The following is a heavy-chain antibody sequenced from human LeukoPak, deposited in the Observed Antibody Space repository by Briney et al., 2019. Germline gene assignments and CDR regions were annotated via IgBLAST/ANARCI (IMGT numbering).Heavy chain of an antibody. CDR1: GFTFSFAA. CDR3: AKDIQGAN. Sequence: GGSLRLSCAASGFTFSFAAMTWVRQGPGEGLEWVSLISASGGSTYYADSVKGRFTISREHSKNTVYLQMNSLRAEDTALYCCAKDIQGANWGQGTLVTVSS. J-gene: IGHJ4*02. CDR2: ISASGGST. D-gene: IGHD5-18*01. V-gene: IGHV3-23*01.